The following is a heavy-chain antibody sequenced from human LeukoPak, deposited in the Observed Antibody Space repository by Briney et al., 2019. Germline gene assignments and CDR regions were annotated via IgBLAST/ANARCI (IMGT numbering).Heavy chain of an antibody. V-gene: IGHV1-18*01. CDR1: GYTFTSYG. J-gene: IGHJ5*02. D-gene: IGHD1-7*01. CDR2: ISAYNGNT. Sequence: ASVKVSCKASGYTFTSYGISWVREAPGQGLEWMGWISAYNGNTNYAQKLQGRVTMTTDTSTSTAYMELRSLRSDDTAVYYCARDPIAMITGTTDNWFDPWGQGTLVTVSS. CDR3: ARDPIAMITGTTDNWFDP.